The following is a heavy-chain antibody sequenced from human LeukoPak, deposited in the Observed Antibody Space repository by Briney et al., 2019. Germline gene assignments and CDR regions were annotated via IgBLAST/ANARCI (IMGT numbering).Heavy chain of an antibody. CDR3: ARLDGSGSYFDY. CDR1: GGSISSRKR. Sequence: PSETLSLTCAVAGGSISSRKRWSWVRQTPGKGLAWIGEIYHSGNTNYNPSLKSRVTISVDTSKNQFSLKLSSVTAADTAVYYCARLDGSGSYFDYWGQGTLVTVSS. J-gene: IGHJ4*02. CDR2: IYHSGNT. V-gene: IGHV4-4*02. D-gene: IGHD3-10*01.